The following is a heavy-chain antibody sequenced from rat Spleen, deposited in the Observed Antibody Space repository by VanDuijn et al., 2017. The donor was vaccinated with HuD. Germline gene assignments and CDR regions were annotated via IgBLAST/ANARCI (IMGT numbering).Heavy chain of an antibody. CDR2: ISPSGGST. Sequence: EVQLVESGGGLVQPGGSLKLSCAASGFTFNNFDMAWVRQAPTKGLEWVASISPSGGSTYYRDSVKGRFTVSRDNAKSTLSLQVESLRSEDTATYYCARHEDYYSSYIYVLGYWGQGVMVTVSS. CDR3: ARHEDYYSSYIYVLGY. J-gene: IGHJ2*01. CDR1: GFTFNNFD. D-gene: IGHD1-2*01. V-gene: IGHV5-25*01.